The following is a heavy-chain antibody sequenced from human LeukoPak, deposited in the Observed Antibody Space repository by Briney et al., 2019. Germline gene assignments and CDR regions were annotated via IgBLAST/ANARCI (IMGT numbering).Heavy chain of an antibody. Sequence: GGSLRLSCAASAFTLSTYAMSWVRQAPGKGLEWVSGISPGGGPTYYADSVKGRFTISRDDSKNTLYLQMKNLRAEDTAVYYCAKDGAWLRFDDWGQGILVTVSS. D-gene: IGHD5-12*01. J-gene: IGHJ4*02. V-gene: IGHV3-23*01. CDR1: AFTLSTYA. CDR2: ISPGGGPT. CDR3: AKDGAWLRFDD.